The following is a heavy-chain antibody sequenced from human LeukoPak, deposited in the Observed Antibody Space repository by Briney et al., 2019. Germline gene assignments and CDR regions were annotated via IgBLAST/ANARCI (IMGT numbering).Heavy chain of an antibody. CDR3: ARRGLVAGIYDLVYGFDL. V-gene: IGHV1-8*03. D-gene: IGHD3/OR15-3a*01. CDR2: VNPDTGNT. Sequence: ASVKVSCKASGYTFTTFHINWVRQAPGQGPEWMGWVNPDTGNTGFAQKFQGRVTITQNSSVTTVYMELSSLTSEDTAVYYCARRGLVAGIYDLVYGFDLWGQGTMVTVSS. J-gene: IGHJ3*01. CDR1: GYTFTTFH.